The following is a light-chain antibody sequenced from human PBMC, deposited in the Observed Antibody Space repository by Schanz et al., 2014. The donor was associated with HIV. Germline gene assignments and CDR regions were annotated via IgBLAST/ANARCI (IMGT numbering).Light chain of an antibody. V-gene: IGKV2D-29*01. CDR3: MQSIQFPRT. CDR1: RTLEHSNGKAY. Sequence: DIVLTQTPLSLSVTPGQPASISCRSNRTLEHSNGKAYLHWYLHKPGQPPQLLIYEASSRVSGVPDRFSGSGSERDFTLQISRVEAEDVGVYYCMQSIQFPRTFGQGTKVEIK. J-gene: IGKJ1*01. CDR2: EAS.